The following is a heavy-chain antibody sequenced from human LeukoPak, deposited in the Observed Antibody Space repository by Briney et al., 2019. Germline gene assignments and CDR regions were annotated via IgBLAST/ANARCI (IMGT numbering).Heavy chain of an antibody. D-gene: IGHD3-10*01. CDR1: GGSISSGGYY. Sequence: PSQTLSLTCTVSGGSISSGGYYWSWIRQHPGKGLEWIGYIYYSGSTYYNPSLKSRVTISVDTSKNQFSLKLSSVTAADMAVYYCARDNKGAMVRGVSNWFDPWGQGTLVTVSS. CDR2: IYYSGST. CDR3: ARDNKGAMVRGVSNWFDP. J-gene: IGHJ5*02. V-gene: IGHV4-31*03.